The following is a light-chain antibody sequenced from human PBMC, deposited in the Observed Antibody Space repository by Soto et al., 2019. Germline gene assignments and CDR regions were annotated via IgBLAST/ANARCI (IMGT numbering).Light chain of an antibody. CDR1: QSLVNTDGNTY. CDR2: RVS. Sequence: DVVMTQSPLSLPVTLGQSASISCRSSQSLVNTDGNTYLNWFQQRPGQSPRRLMYRVSIRASGVPDRFSGSGSGTDFTLKISRVEAADVGVYYCMQGTHWPPAFGPGNRGDIK. J-gene: IGKJ3*01. V-gene: IGKV2-30*01. CDR3: MQGTHWPPA.